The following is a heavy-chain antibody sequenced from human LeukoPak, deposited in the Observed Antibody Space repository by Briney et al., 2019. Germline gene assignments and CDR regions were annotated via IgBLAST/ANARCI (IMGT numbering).Heavy chain of an antibody. CDR3: ARDIGLAH. CDR1: GASIRTYF. J-gene: IGHJ4*02. Sequence: PSETLSLTCTVSGASIRTYFWSWFRQPAGKGLEWIGRVHSNGDTYYNPSLESRVTVSMDTSKNQFALNLTSLTAADAAVYYCARDIGLAHWGQGTLVTVSS. D-gene: IGHD3-16*02. CDR2: VHSNGDT. V-gene: IGHV4-4*07.